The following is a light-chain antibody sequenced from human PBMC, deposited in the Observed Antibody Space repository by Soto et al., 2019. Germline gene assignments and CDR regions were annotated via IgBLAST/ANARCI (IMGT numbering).Light chain of an antibody. CDR3: QQYNNWPLT. V-gene: IGKV3D-15*01. J-gene: IGKJ4*01. CDR1: QRVSSN. CDR2: GAS. Sequence: EIVMTQAPATLSVSPGERATLSCRASQRVSSNLAWYQQNPGQAPSLLISGASTRATGIPARFSGSGSGTEFTLTISSLQSEDFAVYYCQQYNNWPLTFGGGTKVEIK.